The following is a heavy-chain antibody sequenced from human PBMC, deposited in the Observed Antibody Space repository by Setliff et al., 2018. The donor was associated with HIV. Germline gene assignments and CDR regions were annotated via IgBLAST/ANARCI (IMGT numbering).Heavy chain of an antibody. Sequence: SETLSLTCTVSGGPLSSYYWGWVRQPPGKGLEWLGHIYNTGRTYDNPTLKSRVTISVDTSKNHFSLKLSSVTAADTAVYYCARHIAGYSAYDLGWFDPWGQGTLVTVSS. V-gene: IGHV4-59*08. J-gene: IGHJ5*02. CDR3: ARHIAGYSAYDLGWFDP. CDR2: IYNTGRT. CDR1: GGPLSSYY. D-gene: IGHD5-12*01.